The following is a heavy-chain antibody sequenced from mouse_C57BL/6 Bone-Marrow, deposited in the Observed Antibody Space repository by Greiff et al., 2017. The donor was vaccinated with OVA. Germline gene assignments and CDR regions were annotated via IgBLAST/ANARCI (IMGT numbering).Heavy chain of an antibody. J-gene: IGHJ2*01. V-gene: IGHV1-64*01. D-gene: IGHD1-1*01. CDR2: IHPNSGST. CDR1: GYTFTSYW. CDR3: ARDYYGRDFDY. Sequence: QVQLQQPGAELVKPGASVKLSCKASGYTFTSYWMHWVKQRPGQGLEWIGMIHPNSGSTNYNEKFKSKATLTVDKSSSTAYMQLSSLTSEDSAVYCCARDYYGRDFDYWGQGTTLTVSS.